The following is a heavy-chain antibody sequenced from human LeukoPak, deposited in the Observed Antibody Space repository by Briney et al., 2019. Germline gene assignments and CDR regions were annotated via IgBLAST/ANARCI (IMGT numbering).Heavy chain of an antibody. CDR2: IFYIGRT. V-gene: IGHV4-59*01. D-gene: IGHD3-10*01. Sequence: PSETLSLTCTVSGGSISNYYWSWIRQSPGKGLEWIGYIFYIGRTDYNPSLKSRVTISLDTSKNQFSLKLTSVTAADTAVYFCARHTGRSGNFNFDFWGQGTLVTVSS. CDR3: ARHTGRSGNFNFDF. CDR1: GGSISNYY. J-gene: IGHJ4*02.